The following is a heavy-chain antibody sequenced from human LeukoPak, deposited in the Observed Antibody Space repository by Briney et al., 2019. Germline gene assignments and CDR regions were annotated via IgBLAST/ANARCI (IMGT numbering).Heavy chain of an antibody. CDR3: ARTNLDCKNGVCYDY. J-gene: IGHJ4*02. Sequence: ASVKVSCKASDYTFTNYGVSWVRQAPGQGLEWMGWISAYNGKTYYAQKFQGSVTVTTDTSTSTAYMDLRSLRSDDTAVYYCARTNLDCKNGVCYDYWGQGTPVTVSS. CDR2: ISAYNGKT. V-gene: IGHV1-18*01. D-gene: IGHD2-8*01. CDR1: DYTFTNYG.